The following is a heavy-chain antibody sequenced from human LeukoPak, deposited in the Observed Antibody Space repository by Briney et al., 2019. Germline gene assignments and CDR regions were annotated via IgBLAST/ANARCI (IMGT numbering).Heavy chain of an antibody. CDR2: IYYSGST. CDR3: ARVGRIFGVEF. V-gene: IGHV4-59*01. D-gene: IGHD3-3*02. J-gene: IGHJ4*02. CDR1: GDSISSYY. Sequence: PSETLSLTCTGSGDSISSYYWSWIRQPPGKGLEWIGYIYYSGSTSYNPSLNPSLKSRITMSVDTSKNQFSLKLSSVTAADTAVYYCARVGRIFGVEFRGQGTLVTVSS.